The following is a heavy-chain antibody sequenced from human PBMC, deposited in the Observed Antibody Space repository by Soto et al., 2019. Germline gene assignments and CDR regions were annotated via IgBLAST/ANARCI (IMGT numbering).Heavy chain of an antibody. CDR1: GSTFRDYA. V-gene: IGHV3-33*01. Sequence: QVQLVESGGGVVQPGTSLRLSCLVSGSTFRDYAMHWVRQAPGKGLEWVAVVWHDGSITYYADSVKGRFTFSGDNSKNSLYLEMNNVTPGNAAVYFCAGDLLPRDGQGFDYWGQGTLVTVSS. CDR3: AGDLLPRDGQGFDY. CDR2: VWHDGSIT. J-gene: IGHJ4*02. D-gene: IGHD2-8*01.